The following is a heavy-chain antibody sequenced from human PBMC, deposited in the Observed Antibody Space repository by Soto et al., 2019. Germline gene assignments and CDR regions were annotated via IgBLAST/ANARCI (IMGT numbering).Heavy chain of an antibody. V-gene: IGHV4-4*07. CDR1: GGSINSYW. D-gene: IGHD2-21*01. Sequence: PSDTLSLTCTVSGGSINSYWWSWIRQPAGKGLEWIGRVYSSGTTDYNPSLNSRATMSVETSKNQFSLKLSSVTAADTAVYYCARDIASYAYGEGYWGQGIQVTVSS. CDR3: ARDIASYAYGEGY. J-gene: IGHJ4*02. CDR2: VYSSGTT.